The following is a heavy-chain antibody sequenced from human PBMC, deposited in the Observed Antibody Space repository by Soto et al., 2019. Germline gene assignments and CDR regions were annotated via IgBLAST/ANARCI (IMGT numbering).Heavy chain of an antibody. CDR2: ISRSGTSI. CDR1: GFTFSDYG. J-gene: IGHJ4*02. V-gene: IGHV3-21*01. CDR3: ASFIDGYSGDF. D-gene: IGHD4-17*01. Sequence: EVQLVESGGGLVKPGGSLRLSCAASGFTFSDYGMNWVRQAPGKGLEWVAFISRSGTSINYADSVKGRFTISRDNAKNSLSLQMNSLRAEDTAVDYGASFIDGYSGDFWGQGTLVTVSS.